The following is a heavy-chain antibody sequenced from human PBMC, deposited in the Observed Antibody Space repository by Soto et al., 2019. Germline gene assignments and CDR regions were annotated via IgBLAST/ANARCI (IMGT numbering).Heavy chain of an antibody. Sequence: GGSLRLSCAASGFTFSSYAMSWVRQAPGKGLEWVSAISGSGGSTYYADSVKGRVTMTEDTSTDTAYMELSSLRSEDTAVYYCATVGWLRWDFDYWGQGTLVTVSS. CDR2: ISGSGGST. J-gene: IGHJ4*02. V-gene: IGHV3-23*01. CDR3: ATVGWLRWDFDY. CDR1: GFTFSSYA. D-gene: IGHD5-12*01.